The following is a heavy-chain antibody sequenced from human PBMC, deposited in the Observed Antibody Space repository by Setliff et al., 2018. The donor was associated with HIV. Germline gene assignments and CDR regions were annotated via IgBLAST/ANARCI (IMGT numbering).Heavy chain of an antibody. D-gene: IGHD4-17*01. J-gene: IGHJ4*02. CDR1: DSGTYY. Sequence: SETLSLTCTVSDSGTYYWSWIRQPAGKGLEWIGRVSSRGDTNYNPSLKSRVTMSVDTSKNQFSLKLTSVTASDAAVYYCARAAAGNTGPFDLWGQGSPVAVSS. CDR2: VSSRGDT. V-gene: IGHV4-4*07. CDR3: ARAAAGNTGPFDL.